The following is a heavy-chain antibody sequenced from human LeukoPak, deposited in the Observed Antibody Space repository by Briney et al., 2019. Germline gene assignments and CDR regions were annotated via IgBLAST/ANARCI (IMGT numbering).Heavy chain of an antibody. J-gene: IGHJ4*02. CDR2: IYPGDSDT. CDR3: ARPPNHYYDSSGFQTSDY. CDR1: GYSFTSYW. V-gene: IGHV5-51*01. Sequence: GESLKISCKGSGYSFTSYWIGWVRQMPGKGLEWMGIIYPGDSDTRYSPSFQSQVTISADKSISTAYLQWSSLKASDTAMYYCARPPNHYYDSSGFQTSDYWGQGTLVTVSS. D-gene: IGHD3-22*01.